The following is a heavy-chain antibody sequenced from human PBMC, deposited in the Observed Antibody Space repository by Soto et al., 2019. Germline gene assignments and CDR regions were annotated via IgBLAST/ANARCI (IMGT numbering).Heavy chain of an antibody. J-gene: IGHJ4*02. Sequence: QVQLVESGGGVVQPGRSLRLSCAASGFTFSSYGMHWVRQAPGKGLEWVAVISYDGSNKYYADSVKGRFTISRDNSKNTLYLQMNSLRAEDTAVYYCAKGPGSGSYYSLTQILQDYWGQGTLVTVSS. CDR3: AKGPGSGSYYSLTQILQDY. CDR2: ISYDGSNK. CDR1: GFTFSSYG. V-gene: IGHV3-30*18. D-gene: IGHD3-10*01.